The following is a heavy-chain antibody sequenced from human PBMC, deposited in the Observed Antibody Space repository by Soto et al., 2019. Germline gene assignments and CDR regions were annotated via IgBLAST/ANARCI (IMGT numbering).Heavy chain of an antibody. Sequence: SETLSLTCSVSGGSISSSSYFWGWIRQPPGKGLEWIGSIYYSGSTYYNPSLKSRITVSVDTSENQFSLKLSSVTAADTAVYYCARHPSDFWFGPWGQGTLVTVSS. CDR1: GGSISSSSYF. V-gene: IGHV4-39*01. D-gene: IGHD2-21*02. CDR3: ARHPSDFWFGP. CDR2: IYYSGST. J-gene: IGHJ5*02.